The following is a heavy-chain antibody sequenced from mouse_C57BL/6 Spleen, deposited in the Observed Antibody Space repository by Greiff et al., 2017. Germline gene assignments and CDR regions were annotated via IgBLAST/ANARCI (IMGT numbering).Heavy chain of an antibody. Sequence: QVHVKQSGAELVKPGASVKISCKASGYAFSSYWMNWVKQRPGQGLEWIGQIYPGDGATNYNGKFKGKATLTADNSSSTAYMQLSRLTSEDSAVYVWERDDGSSDGGGLAYWGQGTLGTVSA. J-gene: IGHJ3*01. D-gene: IGHD1-1*01. V-gene: IGHV1-80*01. CDR3: ERDDGSSDGGGLAY. CDR1: GYAFSSYW. CDR2: IYPGDGAT.